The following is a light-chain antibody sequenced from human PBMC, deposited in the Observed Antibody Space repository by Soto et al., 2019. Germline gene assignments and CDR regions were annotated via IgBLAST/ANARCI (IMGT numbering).Light chain of an antibody. CDR3: QQYNNWPRGT. CDR1: QSVSSN. CDR2: GAS. J-gene: IGKJ1*01. Sequence: EIVMTQSPATLSVSPGERATVSCRASQSVSSNLAWYQQKPGQAPRLLIYGASTRATGIPARFSGSGSGTEFTLTISSLQSEDFAVYYCQQYNNWPRGTFCQGTKVEIK. V-gene: IGKV3-15*01.